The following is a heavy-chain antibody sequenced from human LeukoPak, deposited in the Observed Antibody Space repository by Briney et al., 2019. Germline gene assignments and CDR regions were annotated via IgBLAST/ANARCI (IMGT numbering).Heavy chain of an antibody. J-gene: IGHJ3*02. CDR3: AKCIDPMSLDAFDI. CDR2: IRYDGSNK. Sequence: GGSLRLSCATSGFTFSAYGMHWVRQAPVKGLEWVAFIRYDGSNKYYPDSVKGRFTISRDNSKNTLYLQMNSLRAEDTAVYYCAKCIDPMSLDAFDIWGQGTMVTVSS. CDR1: GFTFSAYG. V-gene: IGHV3-30*02. D-gene: IGHD3-10*02.